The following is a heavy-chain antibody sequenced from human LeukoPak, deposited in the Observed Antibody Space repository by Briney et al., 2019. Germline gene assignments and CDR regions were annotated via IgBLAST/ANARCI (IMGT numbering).Heavy chain of an antibody. CDR2: IYHTWTT. CDR3: ARASTYFDN. Sequence: SETLSLTCTVSGDFISSGGYYRSWIRQHPGEGLEWIGYIYHTWTTYYNPSLKSRVSLSVDTSKNQFSLKLSSVTAADTAVYYCARASTYFDNWGQGTLVAVSS. CDR1: GDFISSGGYY. J-gene: IGHJ4*02. V-gene: IGHV4-31*03.